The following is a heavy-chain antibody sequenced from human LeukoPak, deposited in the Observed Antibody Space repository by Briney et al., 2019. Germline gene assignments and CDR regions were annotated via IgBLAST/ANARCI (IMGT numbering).Heavy chain of an antibody. CDR3: ARPHSDGSASYYFDY. D-gene: IGHD3-22*01. CDR2: INPSGGST. CDR1: GYTFTSYY. J-gene: IGHJ4*02. Sequence: ASVKVSCKASGYTFTSYYMHWLRQAPGQGLEWMGIINPSGGSTSYAQKFQGRVTMTRDTFTSTVYMELSSLRSEDAAVYYCARPHSDGSASYYFDYWGQGTLVTVSS. V-gene: IGHV1-46*01.